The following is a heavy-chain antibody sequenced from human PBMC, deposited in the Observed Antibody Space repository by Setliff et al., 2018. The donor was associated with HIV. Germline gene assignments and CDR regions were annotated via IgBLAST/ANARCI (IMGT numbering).Heavy chain of an antibody. Sequence: SETLSLTCTVSGGSISSSSYYWGWIRQHPGKGLEWIEYIYHNGSTYYNPSLKSRLTISVDTSKNHVSLRLNSVTAADTAVYYCARQGSWLDSWGQGTLVTVSS. J-gene: IGHJ5*01. D-gene: IGHD2-15*01. CDR1: GGSISSSSYY. CDR3: ARQGSWLDS. V-gene: IGHV4-39*01. CDR2: IYHNGST.